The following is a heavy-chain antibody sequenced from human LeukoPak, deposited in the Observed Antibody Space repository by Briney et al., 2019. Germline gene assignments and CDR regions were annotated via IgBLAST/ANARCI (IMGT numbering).Heavy chain of an antibody. CDR3: ARVVRDYGGNSRYFDY. D-gene: IGHD4-23*01. J-gene: IGHJ4*02. Sequence: SETLSLTCAVSGDSISRSDWWTWVRQPPGKGLEWIGEIYHSGTTYYNPSLKSRVTISVDRSKNQFSLKLSSVTAADTAVYYCARVVRDYGGNSRYFDYWGQGTLVTVSS. V-gene: IGHV4-4*02. CDR1: GDSISRSDW. CDR2: IYHSGTT.